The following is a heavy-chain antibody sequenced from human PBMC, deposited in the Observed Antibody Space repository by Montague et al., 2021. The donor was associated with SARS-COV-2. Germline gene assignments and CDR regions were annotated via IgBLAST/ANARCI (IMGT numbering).Heavy chain of an antibody. CDR1: GFTFSNYD. V-gene: IGHV3-48*03. CDR3: TRDDRSIVGDGLDV. D-gene: IGHD3-16*02. CDR2: ISTSAYTM. J-gene: IGHJ3*01. Sequence: SLRLSCAASGFTFSNYDMNWVRQAPGKGPEWISYISTSAYTMSSAGSVRGRFTISRDNGKNSLYLQMNSLRVEDTAVYYCTRDDRSIVGDGLDVWGQGTKVTVSS.